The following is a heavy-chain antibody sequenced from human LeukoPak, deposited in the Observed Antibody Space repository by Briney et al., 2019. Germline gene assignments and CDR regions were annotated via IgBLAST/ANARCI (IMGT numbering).Heavy chain of an antibody. Sequence: PGGSLRLSCAASGFXFSRYSINWVRQAPGKGLEWVSYISSSSSTIYYADSVKGRLTISRDNAKSSLYLQMHSLRDEDTAVYYCARDKDYSFDYWGQGTLVTVSS. D-gene: IGHD4/OR15-4a*01. J-gene: IGHJ4*02. CDR3: ARDKDYSFDY. CDR1: GFXFSRYS. CDR2: ISSSSSTI. V-gene: IGHV3-48*02.